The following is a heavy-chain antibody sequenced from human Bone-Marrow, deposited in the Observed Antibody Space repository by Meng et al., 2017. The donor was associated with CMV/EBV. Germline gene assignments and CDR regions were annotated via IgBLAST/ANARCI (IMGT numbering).Heavy chain of an antibody. J-gene: IGHJ4*02. CDR3: VPYCSSTSCYRVFDY. Sequence: GGSLRLSCAASGFTFGTYTMIWVRQGPGKGLEWVSTITSSSSLIFYADAVKGRFTISRDNAKNSLYLQMNSLRAEDTAVYYCVPYCSSTSCYRVFDYWGQGTLVTVSS. D-gene: IGHD2-2*02. CDR2: ITSSSSLI. V-gene: IGHV3-21*04. CDR1: GFTFGTYT.